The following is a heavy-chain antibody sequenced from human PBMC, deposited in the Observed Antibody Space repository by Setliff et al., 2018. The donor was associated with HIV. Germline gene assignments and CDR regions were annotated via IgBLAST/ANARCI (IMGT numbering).Heavy chain of an antibody. D-gene: IGHD3-22*01. CDR2: ISGSGGST. CDR3: ARMYYYDSSGHLDY. J-gene: IGHJ4*02. CDR1: GFTFSSYA. V-gene: IGHV3-23*01. Sequence: GGSLRLSCAASGFTFSSYAMSWVRQAPGKGLEWVSAISGSGGSTYYADSVKGRFTISRDNAKNSLYLQMNSLRAEDTALYYCARMYYYDSSGHLDYWGQGTLVTVSS.